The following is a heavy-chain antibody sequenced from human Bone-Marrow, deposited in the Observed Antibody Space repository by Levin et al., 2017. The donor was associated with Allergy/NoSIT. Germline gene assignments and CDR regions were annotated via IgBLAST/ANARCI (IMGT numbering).Heavy chain of an antibody. Sequence: SGPTLVKPTQTLTLTCTFSGFSLSTSGATVGWIRQPPGKALEWLALIYWDDDKRYSPSLKSRLSITKDTSKNQVVLSMTNMDPVDTATYYCAHSHYDSGGYYHAWDFWGQGTLVTVSS. CDR3: AHSHYDSGGYYHAWDF. V-gene: IGHV2-5*02. CDR1: GFSLSTSGAT. CDR2: IYWDDDK. D-gene: IGHD3-22*01. J-gene: IGHJ4*02.